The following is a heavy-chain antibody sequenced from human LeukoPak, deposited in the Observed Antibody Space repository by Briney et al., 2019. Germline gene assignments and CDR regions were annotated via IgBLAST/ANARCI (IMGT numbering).Heavy chain of an antibody. CDR3: ATDVHPGNNWFDP. D-gene: IGHD1-1*01. CDR2: IRYDASNK. CDR1: GFTFSSFG. V-gene: IGHV3-30*02. Sequence: PGGSLRLSCAASGFTFSSFGIHWVRQAPGKGLEWVAFIRYDASNKYYADSVKGRFTISRDNSKNTLYLQMNSLRAEDTAVYYCATDVHPGNNWFDPWGQGTLVTVSS. J-gene: IGHJ5*02.